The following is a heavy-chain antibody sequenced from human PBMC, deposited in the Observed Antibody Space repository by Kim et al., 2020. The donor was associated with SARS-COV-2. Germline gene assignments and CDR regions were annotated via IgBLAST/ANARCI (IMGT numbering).Heavy chain of an antibody. Sequence: GGSLRLSCAASGFTFSSYAMHWVRQAPGKGLEWVAVISYDGSNKYYADSVKGRFTISRDNSKNTLYLQMNSLRAEDTAVYYCASLIRGGTGNYFDYWGQGTLVTVSS. CDR1: GFTFSSYA. J-gene: IGHJ4*02. D-gene: IGHD1-1*01. CDR2: ISYDGSNK. V-gene: IGHV3-30-3*01. CDR3: ASLIRGGTGNYFDY.